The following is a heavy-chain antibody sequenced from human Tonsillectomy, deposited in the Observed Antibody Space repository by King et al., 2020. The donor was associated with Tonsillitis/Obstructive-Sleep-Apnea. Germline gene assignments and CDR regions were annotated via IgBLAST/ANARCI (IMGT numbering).Heavy chain of an antibody. CDR3: ARSLAGKNSPTPFDF. Sequence: QLVQSGAEVKEPGESLMISCKGSGYSFTNYWISWVRQMPGKGLEWMGRIHPGDSYTNYSPSFQGHVTISADKSISTAYLQWSSLKASDTAMYYCARSLAGKNSPTPFDFWGQGTLVTVSS. V-gene: IGHV5-10-1*01. CDR1: GYSFTNYW. CDR2: IHPGDSYT. D-gene: IGHD6-19*01. J-gene: IGHJ4*02.